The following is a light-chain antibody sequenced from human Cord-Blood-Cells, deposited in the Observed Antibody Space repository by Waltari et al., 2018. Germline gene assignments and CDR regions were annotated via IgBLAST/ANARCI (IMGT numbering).Light chain of an antibody. CDR2: AAS. J-gene: IGKJ4*01. V-gene: IGKV1-27*01. CDR1: QGISNY. CDR3: QKYNSAPLT. Sequence: DIQMTKSPSSLSASVGARVTITCRASQGISNYLAWYQQTPGKVPKLLIYAASTLQSGVPTLFSGSVAGADFTLTMSSLQPEDVATYYCQKYNSAPLTFGGGTKVEIK.